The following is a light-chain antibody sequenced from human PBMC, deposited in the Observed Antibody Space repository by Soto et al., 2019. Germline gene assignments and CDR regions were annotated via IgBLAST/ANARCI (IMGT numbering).Light chain of an antibody. V-gene: IGKV1-33*01. Sequence: IQMTQSPSSLSASVGDRVTLTCPASHDIRDHLNWYQQKPGKPPKLLIDDASNLQTGVPSRFSGSGSGTDFTFTISSLQPEDIAPYFCHQYDNLSQTFGPGTKVDIK. CDR3: HQYDNLSQT. CDR2: DAS. CDR1: HDIRDH. J-gene: IGKJ3*01.